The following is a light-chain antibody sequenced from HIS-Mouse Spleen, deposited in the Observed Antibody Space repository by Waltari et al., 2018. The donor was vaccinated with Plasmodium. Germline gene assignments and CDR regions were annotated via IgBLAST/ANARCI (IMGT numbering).Light chain of an antibody. V-gene: IGKV1-5*03. J-gene: IGKJ1*01. CDR1: QSISSR. CDR2: KAS. CDR3: QQYNSYSWT. Sequence: DIQMTQSPSTLSASVGDRVTITCRASQSISSRLAWYQQKPGKAPKLLIYKASSLESGVPSRFGGIGSGTEFTLTISSLQPDDFATYYCQQYNSYSWTFGQGTKVEIK.